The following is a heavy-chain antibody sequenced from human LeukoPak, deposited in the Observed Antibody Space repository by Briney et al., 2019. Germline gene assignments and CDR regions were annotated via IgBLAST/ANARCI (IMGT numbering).Heavy chain of an antibody. CDR1: GGSISSSSYY. V-gene: IGHV4-39*07. Sequence: SESLSLTCTVSGGSISSSSYYWGWIRQPPGKRLEWIGTIYYSGSTSYNPSLKSRVTISVDTSKNQFSLKLSSVTAADTAVYYCAGTDLGYCSSTSCYTGRRFDYWGQGTLVTVSS. CDR3: AGTDLGYCSSTSCYTGRRFDY. J-gene: IGHJ4*02. D-gene: IGHD2-2*02. CDR2: IYYSGST.